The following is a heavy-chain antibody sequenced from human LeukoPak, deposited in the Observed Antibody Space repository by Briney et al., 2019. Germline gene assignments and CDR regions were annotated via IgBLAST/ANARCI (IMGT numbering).Heavy chain of an antibody. J-gene: IGHJ3*02. CDR3: ARHSIVGAYNYDAFDI. CDR1: GYTFTDYW. CDR2: IFPGDSDT. D-gene: IGHD1-26*01. Sequence: GESLKISCQVSGYTFTDYWIGWVRHVSGKGLEWMGIIFPGDSDTRYSPSFQGQVTISADKSISTAYLQWSSLKASDTAMYYCARHSIVGAYNYDAFDIWGQGTMVTVSS. V-gene: IGHV5-51*01.